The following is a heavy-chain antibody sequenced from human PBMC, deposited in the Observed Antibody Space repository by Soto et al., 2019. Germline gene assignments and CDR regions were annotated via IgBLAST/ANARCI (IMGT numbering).Heavy chain of an antibody. Sequence: QIQLVESGGGVVQPGRSLRLSCAASGFTFNTYGFNWVRQAPGKGLECVAVIWYDGNTKYYADSVKGRFTISRDNLKNTLYLQMNRLTAEDTAVYYCARPLVAPVAGPYYYGMDVWGQGTTVTVSS. CDR2: IWYDGNTK. J-gene: IGHJ6*02. CDR1: GFTFNTYG. D-gene: IGHD6-19*01. CDR3: ARPLVAPVAGPYYYGMDV. V-gene: IGHV3-33*01.